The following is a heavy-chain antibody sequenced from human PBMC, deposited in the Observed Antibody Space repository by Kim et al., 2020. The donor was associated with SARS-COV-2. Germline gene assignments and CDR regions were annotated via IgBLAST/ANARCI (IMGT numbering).Heavy chain of an antibody. D-gene: IGHD3-10*01. V-gene: IGHV1-46*01. CDR3: ARDLYGSGSGAFDI. Sequence: AQKVQGRVTMTRDTSTSTVYMELSSLRSEDTAVYYCARDLYGSGSGAFDIWGQGTMVTVSS. J-gene: IGHJ3*02.